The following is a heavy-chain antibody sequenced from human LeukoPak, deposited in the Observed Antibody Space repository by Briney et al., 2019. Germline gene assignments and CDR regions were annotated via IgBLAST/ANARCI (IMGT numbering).Heavy chain of an antibody. CDR3: AKTRRGYYYDSSGYSSY. Sequence: GGSLRLSCAASGFTFRRYAMRSVRQAPGKGLEWVSAISGSGGSTYYADSVKGRFTISRYNSKNTLYLQMNSLRAEDTAVYYCAKTRRGYYYDSSGYSSYWGQGTLVTVSS. CDR2: ISGSGGST. J-gene: IGHJ4*02. CDR1: GFTFRRYA. V-gene: IGHV3-23*01. D-gene: IGHD3-22*01.